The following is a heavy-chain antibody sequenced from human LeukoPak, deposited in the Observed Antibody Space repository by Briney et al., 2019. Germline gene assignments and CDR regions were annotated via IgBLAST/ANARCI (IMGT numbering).Heavy chain of an antibody. CDR3: ACSGGSCLYY. D-gene: IGHD2-15*01. CDR1: GFIFSSYS. J-gene: IGHJ4*02. V-gene: IGHV3-21*01. CDR2: ISSSSSYI. Sequence: GGSLRLSCAASGFIFSSYSMNWVRQAPGKGLEWVSSISSSSSYIYYADSVKGRFTISRDNAKNSLYLQMNSLRAEDTAVYYCACSGGSCLYYWGQGTLVTVSS.